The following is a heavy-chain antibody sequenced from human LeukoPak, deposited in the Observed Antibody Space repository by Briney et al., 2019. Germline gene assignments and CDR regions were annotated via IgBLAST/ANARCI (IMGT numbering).Heavy chain of an antibody. D-gene: IGHD6-19*01. CDR2: IQYDESDK. J-gene: IGHJ4*02. Sequence: GGSLRLSCAASGLTFSTSGMHWVRQAPGKGLEWVAFIQYDESDKYYADSVRGRFTISRDNSKNTLYLQMNSLRAEGTAVYYCAREGGITVAGKFDSWGQGTQVTVSS. CDR3: AREGGITVAGKFDS. CDR1: GLTFSTSG. V-gene: IGHV3-30*02.